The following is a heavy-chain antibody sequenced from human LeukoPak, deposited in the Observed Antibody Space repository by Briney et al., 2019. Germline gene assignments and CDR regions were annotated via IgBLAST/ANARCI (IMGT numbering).Heavy chain of an antibody. CDR1: GFTVSSNY. Sequence: PGGSLRLSCAASGFTVSSNYMSWVRQAPGKGLECVSVIYSGGSTYYADSVKGRFTISRDNAKNSLYLQMNSLRAEDTAVYYCARPPSSYDAFDIWGQGTMVTVSS. CDR2: IYSGGST. V-gene: IGHV3-53*01. CDR3: ARPPSSYDAFDI. J-gene: IGHJ3*02.